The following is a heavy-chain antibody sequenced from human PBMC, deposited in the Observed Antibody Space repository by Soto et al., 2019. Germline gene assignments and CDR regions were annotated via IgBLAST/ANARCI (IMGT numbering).Heavy chain of an antibody. V-gene: IGHV1-18*01. CDR2: VSTNDDRT. CDR3: ARELNTESSAYYSFAF. CDR1: GYTFTAYG. Sequence: QVQMVQSGPEVKMHGASVKVSCKTSGYTFTAYGPAWLRQAPGQRPEWMGWVSTNDDRTNYARKFQGRDNMTTDRSKTTTSMELRSLGTDDTAVYYCARELNTESSAYYSFAFWGQGTLVTVSS. D-gene: IGHD3-22*01. J-gene: IGHJ4*02.